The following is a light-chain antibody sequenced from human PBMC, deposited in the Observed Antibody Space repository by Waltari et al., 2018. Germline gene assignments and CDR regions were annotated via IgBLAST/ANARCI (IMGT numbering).Light chain of an antibody. CDR2: LNSDGSH. CDR3: QTWGTGIQV. Sequence: QLFLTQSPSVSASLGASVKFPPPLRSGPIRYAFVWPLQQPAEGPRYLMKLNSDGSHIQGDGIPDRFSGSSSGAERYLTISSLQSEDEADYYRQTWGTGIQVFGGGTKLTVL. J-gene: IGLJ3*02. CDR1: SGPIRYA. V-gene: IGLV4-69*01.